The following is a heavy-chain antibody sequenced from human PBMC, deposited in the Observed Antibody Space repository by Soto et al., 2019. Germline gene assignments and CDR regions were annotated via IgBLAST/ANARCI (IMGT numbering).Heavy chain of an antibody. J-gene: IGHJ4*02. CDR3: ARVLYYYGSGSYIDY. Sequence: PSETLSLTCTVSGGSISSGGYYWSWIRQHPGKGLEWIGYIYYSGSTYYNPSLKSRVTISVDTSKNQFSLKLSSVTAADTAVYYCARVLYYYGSGSYIDYWGQGTLVTVS. CDR2: IYYSGST. CDR1: GGSISSGGYY. V-gene: IGHV4-31*03. D-gene: IGHD3-10*01.